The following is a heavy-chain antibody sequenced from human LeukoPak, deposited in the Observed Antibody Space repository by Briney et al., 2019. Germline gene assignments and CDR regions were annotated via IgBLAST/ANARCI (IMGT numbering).Heavy chain of an antibody. D-gene: IGHD1-26*01. V-gene: IGHV4-39*01. CDR2: IYYSGST. CDR3: ASRWELLHVDWFDP. J-gene: IGHJ5*02. CDR1: GGSISSSSYY. Sequence: SETLSLTCTVSGGSISSSSYYWGWIRQPPGKGLEWIGSIYYSGSTYYNPSLKSRVTISVDTSKNQFSLKLSSVTAADTAVYYCASRWELLHVDWFDPWGQGTLVTVPS.